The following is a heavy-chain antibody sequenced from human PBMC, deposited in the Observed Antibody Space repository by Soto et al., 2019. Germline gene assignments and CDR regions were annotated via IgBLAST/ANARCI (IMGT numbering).Heavy chain of an antibody. D-gene: IGHD2-2*02. Sequence: SETLSLTCTVSGDSLSNYFWSWIRQPADKGLEWIGRIYGSGTTIYNPSLRGRVTISLDTSKNQFSLKLTSVTAADTAVYYCAKDIPDGIPPPWGHGTLVTVSS. CDR3: AKDIPDGIPPP. V-gene: IGHV4-4*07. CDR2: IYGSGTT. CDR1: GDSLSNYF. J-gene: IGHJ5*02.